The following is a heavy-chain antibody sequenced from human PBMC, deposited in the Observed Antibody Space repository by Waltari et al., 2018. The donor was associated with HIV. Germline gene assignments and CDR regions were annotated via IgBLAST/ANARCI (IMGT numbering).Heavy chain of an antibody. Sequence: EVQLVESGGGLVQPGGSLRLSCAASGFTFSSYSMNWVRQAPGKGLEWVSYISRSSSTIYYADSVKGRFTISRDNAKNSLYLQMNSLRAEDTAVYYCARDQVFGVVITLNCGMDVWGQGTTVTVSS. CDR1: GFTFSSYS. V-gene: IGHV3-48*01. D-gene: IGHD3-3*01. J-gene: IGHJ6*02. CDR2: ISRSSSTI. CDR3: ARDQVFGVVITLNCGMDV.